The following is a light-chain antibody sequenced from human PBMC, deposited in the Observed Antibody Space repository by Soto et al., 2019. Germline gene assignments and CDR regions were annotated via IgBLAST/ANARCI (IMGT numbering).Light chain of an antibody. V-gene: IGLV2-14*01. CDR2: EVS. CDR1: SSDVGGYNY. Sequence: QSALTQPASVSGSPGQSITISCTGTSSDVGGYNYVSWYQQHPGKAPRLMIYEVSNRPLGVSNRFSGSKSGNTASLTISGLQAEDEADYYCSSYTSTTTLSVFGTGTKLTVL. CDR3: SSYTSTTTLSV. J-gene: IGLJ1*01.